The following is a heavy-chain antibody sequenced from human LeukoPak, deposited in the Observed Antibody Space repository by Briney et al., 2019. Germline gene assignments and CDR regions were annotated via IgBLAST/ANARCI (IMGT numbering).Heavy chain of an antibody. V-gene: IGHV4-4*02. CDR3: ARGYDSSGYYSPVENFDY. Sequence: SETLSLTCAVSGGSISSSNWWSWVRQPPGKGLEWIGEIYHSGSTNYNPSLKSRVTISVDKSKNQFSLKLSSVTAADTAVYYCARGYDSSGYYSPVENFDYWGQGTLVTVSS. D-gene: IGHD3-22*01. CDR1: GGSISSSNW. CDR2: IYHSGST. J-gene: IGHJ4*02.